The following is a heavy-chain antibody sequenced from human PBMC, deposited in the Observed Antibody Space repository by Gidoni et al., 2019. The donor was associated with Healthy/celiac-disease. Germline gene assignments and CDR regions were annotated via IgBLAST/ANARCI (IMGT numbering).Heavy chain of an antibody. J-gene: IGHJ4*02. CDR2: ISSSSSYL. CDR3: ARVGEGEDY. V-gene: IGHV3-21*01. D-gene: IGHD2-21*01. Sequence: EVQLVESGGGLFTPGGSLRLSCDASGFPFSSYRMTWVRKAQGKGLEWVSSISSSSSYLYYADSVKGRFTISRDNAKNSLYLQMNSLRAEDTAVYYCARVGEGEDYWGQGTLVTVSS. CDR1: GFPFSSYR.